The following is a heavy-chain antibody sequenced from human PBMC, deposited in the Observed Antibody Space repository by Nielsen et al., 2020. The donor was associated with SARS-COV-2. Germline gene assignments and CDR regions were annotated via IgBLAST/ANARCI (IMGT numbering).Heavy chain of an antibody. J-gene: IGHJ4*02. Sequence: GESLKISCAASGFTFSDYYMSWIRQAPGKGLEWVSYISSSGSTIYYADSVKGRFTISRDNAKNSLYLQMNSLRAEDTAVYYCARDRKLAMVTVVGYWGQGTLVTVSS. V-gene: IGHV3-11*04. D-gene: IGHD5-18*01. CDR3: ARDRKLAMVTVVGY. CDR2: ISSSGSTI. CDR1: GFTFSDYY.